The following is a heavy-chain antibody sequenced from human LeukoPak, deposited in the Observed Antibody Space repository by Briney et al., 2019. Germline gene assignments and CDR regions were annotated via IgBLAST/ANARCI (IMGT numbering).Heavy chain of an antibody. D-gene: IGHD3-16*02. V-gene: IGHV5-10-1*01. J-gene: IGHJ4*02. CDR1: GYSFTSYW. CDR2: IDPSDSYT. CDR3: ARLGELSPTTVDY. Sequence: GESLKVSCKGSGYSFTSYWISWVRQMPGKGLEWMGRIDPSDSYTNYSPSFQGHVTISADKSISTAYLQWSSLKASDTAMYYCARLGELSPTTVDYWGQGTLVTVSS.